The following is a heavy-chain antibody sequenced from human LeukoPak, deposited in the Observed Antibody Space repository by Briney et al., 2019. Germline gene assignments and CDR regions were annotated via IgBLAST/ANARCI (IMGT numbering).Heavy chain of an antibody. V-gene: IGHV4-34*01. J-gene: IGHJ4*02. CDR3: ARRVGGYCSGGSCFTFDY. Sequence: SETLSLTCAVYGGSFSGYYWSWIRQPPGKGLEWIGEINHSGSTNYNPSLKSRVTISVDTSKNQFSLKLSSVTAADTAVYYCARRVGGYCSGGSCFTFDYWGQGTLVTVSS. D-gene: IGHD2-15*01. CDR2: INHSGST. CDR1: GGSFSGYY.